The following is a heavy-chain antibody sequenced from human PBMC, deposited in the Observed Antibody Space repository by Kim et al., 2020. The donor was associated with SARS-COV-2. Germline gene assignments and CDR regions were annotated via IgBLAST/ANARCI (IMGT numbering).Heavy chain of an antibody. V-gene: IGHV3-23*01. CDR1: GFTFSTYA. D-gene: IGHD2-21*02. Sequence: GGSLRLSCAGSGFTFSTYAMFWVRQAPGKGLEWVSGISASGSSTYYADSVKGRFTISRDNSKNTLYLQMNSLRAEDTAVFYCAKRSCGGNCYTDYWGQGTLVTVSS. CDR3: AKRSCGGNCYTDY. J-gene: IGHJ4*02. CDR2: ISASGSST.